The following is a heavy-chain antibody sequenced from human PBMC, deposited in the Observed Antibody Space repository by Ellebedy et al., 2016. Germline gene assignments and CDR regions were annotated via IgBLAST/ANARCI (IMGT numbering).Heavy chain of an antibody. CDR3: ARANDYYVSTGLIRPEALDY. J-gene: IGHJ4*02. V-gene: IGHV4-34*01. CDR1: GGSFSGYY. D-gene: IGHD3-22*01. Sequence: GSLRLXCAVYGGSFSGYYWSWIRQPPGKGLEWIGEINNSGSTNYNPSLKSRVTISVDTSKNQFSLKLSSVTAADTAVYYCARANDYYVSTGLIRPEALDYWGQGNLVTVSS. CDR2: INNSGST.